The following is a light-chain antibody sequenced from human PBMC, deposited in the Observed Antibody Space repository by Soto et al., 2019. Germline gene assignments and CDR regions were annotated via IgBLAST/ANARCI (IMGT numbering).Light chain of an antibody. CDR3: QQRSNWPLT. CDR1: QSVSSN. V-gene: IGKV3-11*01. CDR2: DAS. J-gene: IGKJ4*01. Sequence: EIVLTQSPGTLSLSPGERATLSCRASQSVSSNLLAWYQQKPGQAPRLLIYDASNRATGIPARFSGSGSGTDFTLTISSLEPEDFAVYYCQQRSNWPLTFGGGTKVDIK.